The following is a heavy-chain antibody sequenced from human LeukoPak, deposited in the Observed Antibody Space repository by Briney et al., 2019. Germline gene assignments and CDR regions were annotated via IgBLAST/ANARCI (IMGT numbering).Heavy chain of an antibody. D-gene: IGHD3-22*01. CDR2: IYYSGST. Sequence: PSETLSLTCTVSGGSISSYYWSWIRQPPGKGLEWIGYIYYSGSTNYNPSLKSRVTISVDTSKNQFSLKLSSVTAADTAVYYCARVNYDSSGYYWGFDYWGQGTLVTVSS. CDR3: ARVNYDSSGYYWGFDY. V-gene: IGHV4-59*01. J-gene: IGHJ4*02. CDR1: GGSISSYY.